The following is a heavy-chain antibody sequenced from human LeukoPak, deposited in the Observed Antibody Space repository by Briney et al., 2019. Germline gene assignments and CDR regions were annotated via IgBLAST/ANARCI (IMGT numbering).Heavy chain of an antibody. CDR3: ARDPRIMEPTGGGKNYFDY. Sequence: PWGSLRLSCAASGFTFSNYAMHWVRQAPGKGLEWVAVISSDGSNKFYADSVQGRFTISRDNSKNTLYLQMNGLRPEDTAVYYCARDPRIMEPTGGGKNYFDYWGQGTLVTVSS. J-gene: IGHJ4*02. V-gene: IGHV3-30-3*01. D-gene: IGHD2-8*02. CDR2: ISSDGSNK. CDR1: GFTFSNYA.